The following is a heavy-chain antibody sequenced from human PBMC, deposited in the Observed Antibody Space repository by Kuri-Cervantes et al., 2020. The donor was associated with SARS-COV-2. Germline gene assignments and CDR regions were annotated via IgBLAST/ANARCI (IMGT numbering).Heavy chain of an antibody. CDR3: TTDRGTVVVPAATGFDY. Sequence: GESLKISCTASGFTFGDYAMSWFRQAPGKGLEWVGFIRSKAYGGTTEYAASVKGRFTISRDDSKSIAYLQMNSLKTEDTAVYYCTTDRGTVVVPAATGFDYWGQGTLVTVSS. J-gene: IGHJ4*02. CDR2: IRSKAYGGTT. CDR1: GFTFGDYA. V-gene: IGHV3-49*03. D-gene: IGHD2-2*01.